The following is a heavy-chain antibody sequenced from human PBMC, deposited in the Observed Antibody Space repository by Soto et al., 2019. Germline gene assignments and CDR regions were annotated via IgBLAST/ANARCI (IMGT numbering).Heavy chain of an antibody. J-gene: IGHJ4*02. V-gene: IGHV3-23*01. CDR1: GFIFGTYT. CDR2: LSGSVGTT. CDR3: AKHLIGGRLQSPFDR. Sequence: HPGGSLRLSCAVSGFIFGTYTVNWVRQAPGMGLEWVSGLSGSVGTTHYAYSVKGRFTISSDKSKNTLYLQINNLRAEDTAVYYCAKHLIGGRLQSPFDRWGQGTQVTVSS. D-gene: IGHD3-22*01.